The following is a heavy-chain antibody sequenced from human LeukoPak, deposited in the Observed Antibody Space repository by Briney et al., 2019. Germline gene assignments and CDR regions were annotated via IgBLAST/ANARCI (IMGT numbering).Heavy chain of an antibody. V-gene: IGHV3-7*04. CDR1: GFSFSNSW. CDR3: ARDPPPDDTSGYFDY. Sequence: GGSLRLSCTASGFSFSNSWMTWVRQAPGKGLEWVANINQDGSRIHYVDSVKGRFTISRDNAKNSLYLQMNSLRAEDTAVYYCARDPPPDDTSGYFDYWGRGALVTVSS. J-gene: IGHJ4*02. D-gene: IGHD3-22*01. CDR2: INQDGSRI.